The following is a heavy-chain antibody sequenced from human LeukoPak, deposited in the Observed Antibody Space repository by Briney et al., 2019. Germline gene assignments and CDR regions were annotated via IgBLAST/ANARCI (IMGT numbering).Heavy chain of an antibody. D-gene: IGHD3-22*01. Sequence: SETLSLTCTVSGYSISSVGYYWSWLRQPPGQGLEWIGYIYHSGSTYYNPSLKSRVTISVHRSKNQFSLKLSSVTAADTAVYYCASETRYYYDSSGYYYGFYWGQGTLVTVSS. J-gene: IGHJ4*02. V-gene: IGHV4-30-2*01. CDR2: IYHSGST. CDR1: GYSISSVGYY. CDR3: ASETRYYYDSSGYYYGFY.